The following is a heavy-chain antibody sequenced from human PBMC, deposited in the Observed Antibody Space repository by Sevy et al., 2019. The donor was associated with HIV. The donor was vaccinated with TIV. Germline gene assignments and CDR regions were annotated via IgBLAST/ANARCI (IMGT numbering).Heavy chain of an antibody. V-gene: IGHV3-48*03. D-gene: IGHD6-19*01. CDR3: VSSGWLPFDY. CDR2: ISSSGSTI. Sequence: GGSLRLSCAASGFTFSSYEMNWVRQAPGKGLEWVSYISSSGSTIYYADSVKGRFTISRDNAKNSLYPQMNSLRAEDTAVYYCVSSGWLPFDYWGQGTLVTVSS. CDR1: GFTFSSYE. J-gene: IGHJ4*02.